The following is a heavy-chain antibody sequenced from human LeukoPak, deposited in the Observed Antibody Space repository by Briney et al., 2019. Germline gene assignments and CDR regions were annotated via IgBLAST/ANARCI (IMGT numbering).Heavy chain of an antibody. V-gene: IGHV4-59*01. CDR2: IYFSGST. CDR3: ARGEALRQNYGMDV. CDR1: GGSINGYY. J-gene: IGHJ6*02. Sequence: SETLSLTCTVSGGSINGYYWNWIRQPPGKGLEWIGYIYFSGSTNYNPSLQSRVTISVDTSKNQFSLRLDSVTAADTAVYFCARGEALRQNYGMDVWGQGTTVTVSS.